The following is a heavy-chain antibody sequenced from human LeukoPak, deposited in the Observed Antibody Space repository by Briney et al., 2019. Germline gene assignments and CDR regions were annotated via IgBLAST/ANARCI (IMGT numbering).Heavy chain of an antibody. V-gene: IGHV5-51*01. J-gene: IGHJ4*02. CDR3: ARRTDRAFWYLDY. CDR1: EYSFSNYW. CDR2: IYPGDSDT. Sequence: GESLKISCKGSEYSFSNYWIGWVRQMPGKGLEWMGIIYPGDSDTRYSPSFQGQVTISADKSISTAYLQWSSLRASDTAVYYCARRTDRAFWYLDYWGQGTPVTVSS.